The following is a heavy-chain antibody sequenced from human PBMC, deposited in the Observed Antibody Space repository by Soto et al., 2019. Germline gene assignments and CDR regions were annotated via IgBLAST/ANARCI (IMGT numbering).Heavy chain of an antibody. CDR1: GFTFTSSA. CDR2: IVVGSGNT. V-gene: IGHV1-58*01. CDR3: AADTLPSSSWSISKHHYYYGMDV. Sequence: ASVKVSCKASGFTFTSSAVQWVRQARGQRLEWIGWIVVGSGNTNYAQKFQERVTITRDMSTSTAYMELSSLRSEDTAVYYCAADTLPSSSWSISKHHYYYGMDVWGQGTTVTVSS. J-gene: IGHJ6*02. D-gene: IGHD6-13*01.